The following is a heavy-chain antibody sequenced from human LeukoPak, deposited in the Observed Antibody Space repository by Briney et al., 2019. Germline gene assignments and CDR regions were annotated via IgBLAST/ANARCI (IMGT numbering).Heavy chain of an antibody. V-gene: IGHV3-74*01. D-gene: IGHD6-25*01. CDR2: IDNDGSTT. CDR1: GFTFSSYW. J-gene: IGHJ4*02. CDR3: LRGGNDC. Sequence: GGSLRLSCAASGFTFSSYWMHWVRQAPGKGLVWVSRIDNDGSTTYYTDSVKGRFTISRDNAKNTLYLQMSSLRAEDTAVYYCLRGGNDCWGQGTLVTVSS.